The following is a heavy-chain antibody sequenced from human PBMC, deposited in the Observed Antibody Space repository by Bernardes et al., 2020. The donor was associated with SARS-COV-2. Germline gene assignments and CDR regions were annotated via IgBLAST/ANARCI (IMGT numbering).Heavy chain of an antibody. CDR1: GAFISNNY. CDR3: ARGPYCGADCALDY. Sequence: SETLSLTCKVSGAFISNNYWSWIRQPAGKGPEWVGRIYGSGTTIYHPSVKGRVIMSVDTSKNQFSLNLTSVTAADTAVYYCARGPYCGADCALDYWGQGILVTVS. CDR2: IYGSGTT. J-gene: IGHJ4*02. D-gene: IGHD2-21*02. V-gene: IGHV4-4*07.